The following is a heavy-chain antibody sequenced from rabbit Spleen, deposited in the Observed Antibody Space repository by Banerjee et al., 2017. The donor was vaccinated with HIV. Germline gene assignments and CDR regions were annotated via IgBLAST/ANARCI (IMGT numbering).Heavy chain of an antibody. D-gene: IGHD5-1*01. CDR3: ARDADGISSANQYFNL. Sequence: QSLEESGGGLVQPGASLTLTCTASGFSFSSGYEMCWVRQAPGKGLEWIACIYAGGSGNTYSATWAKGRFTISKASSTTVTLQMTSLTVADTATYFCARDADGISSANQYFNLWGQGTLVTVS. J-gene: IGHJ4*01. V-gene: IGHV1S40*01. CDR1: GFSFSSGYE. CDR2: IYAGGSGNT.